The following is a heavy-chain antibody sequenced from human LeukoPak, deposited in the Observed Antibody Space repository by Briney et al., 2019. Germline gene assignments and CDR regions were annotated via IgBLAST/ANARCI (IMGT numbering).Heavy chain of an antibody. CDR2: IHSDGAYI. D-gene: IGHD2-2*01. Sequence: PGGSLRLSCAASGVTLSLYWLNWVRQAPGKGVVWVSRIHSDGAYISYADSVKGPFTISRDTASNTLYLQMNSLRAEDTAVCYCAFHCSSPSCPRNYYYGMDVWGKGTTVIVSS. J-gene: IGHJ6*04. V-gene: IGHV3-74*01. CDR1: GVTLSLYW. CDR3: AFHCSSPSCPRNYYYGMDV.